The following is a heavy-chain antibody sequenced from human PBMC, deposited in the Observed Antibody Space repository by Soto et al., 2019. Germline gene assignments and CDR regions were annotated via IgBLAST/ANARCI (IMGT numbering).Heavy chain of an antibody. V-gene: IGHV3-30*18. Sequence: GGSLRLSCAASGFTFSSYAMHWVRQAPGKGLEWVAVIAYDGDKKYYADSVKGRFTISRDNSKNTLYLQMNSVRAEDTAVYDCAKDFQSSGWYYFDYWGQGTLVTVSS. CDR2: IAYDGDKK. CDR3: AKDFQSSGWYYFDY. CDR1: GFTFSSYA. D-gene: IGHD6-19*01. J-gene: IGHJ4*02.